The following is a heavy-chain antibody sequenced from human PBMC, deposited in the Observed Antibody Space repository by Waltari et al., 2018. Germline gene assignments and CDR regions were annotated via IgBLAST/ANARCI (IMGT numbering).Heavy chain of an antibody. CDR3: ARGFRYDFWSGYLYYFDY. J-gene: IGHJ4*02. Sequence: QVQLQQWGAGLLKPSETLSLTCAVYGGSFSGYYWSWIGQPPGKGLEWIGEINHSGSTNYNPSRKSRVTISVDTSKNQFSLKLSSVTAADTAVYYCARGFRYDFWSGYLYYFDYWGQGTLVTVSS. CDR2: INHSGST. CDR1: GGSFSGYY. D-gene: IGHD3-3*01. V-gene: IGHV4-34*01.